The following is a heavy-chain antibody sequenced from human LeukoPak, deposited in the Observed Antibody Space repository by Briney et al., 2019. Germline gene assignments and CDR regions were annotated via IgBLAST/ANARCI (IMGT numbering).Heavy chain of an antibody. Sequence: GGSLRLSCAASGFILSDYYMTWIRQAPGKGLEWVSIIYSGGSTFYADSVKGRFTISRDNSKNTLYLQMNSLRAEDTAVYYCARGGSYLSAFDIWGQGTMVAVSS. CDR2: IYSGGST. J-gene: IGHJ3*02. D-gene: IGHD1-26*01. CDR1: GFILSDYY. V-gene: IGHV3-53*01. CDR3: ARGGSYLSAFDI.